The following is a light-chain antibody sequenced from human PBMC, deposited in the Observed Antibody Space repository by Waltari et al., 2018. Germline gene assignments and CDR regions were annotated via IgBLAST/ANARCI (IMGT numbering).Light chain of an antibody. CDR2: GVS. J-gene: IGLJ3*02. V-gene: IGLV2-14*03. CDR3: SSFTSSGTWV. CDR1: NSAIGGYSY. Sequence: QSALTQPASVSGSPRQSITISCTGTNSAIGGYSYVSWYQHHSGKAPKLMIFGVSDRPSGVSNRFSGSKSGNTAFLTISGLQAEDEADYYCSSFTSSGTWVFGGGTRVTVL.